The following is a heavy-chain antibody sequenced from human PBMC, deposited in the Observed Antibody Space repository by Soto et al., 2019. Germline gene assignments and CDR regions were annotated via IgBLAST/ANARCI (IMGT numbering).Heavy chain of an antibody. CDR3: TTVHIGRYYYMDV. Sequence: GGSLRLSCAASGFTFSNAWMSWVRQAPGKGLEWVGRIKSKTDGGTTDYAAPVKGGFTISRDDSKNTLYLQMNSLKTEDTAVYYCTTVHIGRYYYMDVWGKGTTVTVSS. CDR2: IKSKTDGGTT. D-gene: IGHD2-21*01. J-gene: IGHJ6*03. V-gene: IGHV3-15*01. CDR1: GFTFSNAW.